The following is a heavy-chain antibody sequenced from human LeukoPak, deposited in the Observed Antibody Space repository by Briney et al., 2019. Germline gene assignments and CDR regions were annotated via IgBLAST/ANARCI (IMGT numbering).Heavy chain of an antibody. D-gene: IGHD5-18*01. CDR2: ISSSSSYI. CDR1: GFTFSSYS. J-gene: IGHJ4*02. CDR3: ARDRDTAMVTYVPPYY. V-gene: IGHV3-21*01. Sequence: GGSLRLSCAASGFTFSSYSMNWFRQAPGKGLEWVSSISSSSSYIYYADSVKGRFTISRDNAKNSLYLQMNSLRAEDTAVYYCARDRDTAMVTYVPPYYWGQGTLVTVSS.